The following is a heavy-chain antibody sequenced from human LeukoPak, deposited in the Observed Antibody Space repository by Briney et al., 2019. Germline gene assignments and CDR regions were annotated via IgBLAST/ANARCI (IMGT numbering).Heavy chain of an antibody. D-gene: IGHD5-18*01. CDR1: GGSFSGYY. J-gene: IGHJ4*02. Sequence: SETLSLTCAVYGGSFSGYYWSWIRQSPGKGLEWIGEIDHSGSINNNPSLKSRVTISVDTTKNQFSLMVHSVTAADTAMYYCATRDQSRTDVVPPDYWGQGTLVTVSS. CDR3: ATRDQSRTDVVPPDY. CDR2: IDHSGSI. V-gene: IGHV4-34*01.